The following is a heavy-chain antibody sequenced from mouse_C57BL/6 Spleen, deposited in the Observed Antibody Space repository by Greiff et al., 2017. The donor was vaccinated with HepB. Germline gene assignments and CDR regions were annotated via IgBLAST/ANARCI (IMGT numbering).Heavy chain of an antibody. J-gene: IGHJ4*01. D-gene: IGHD4-1*01. CDR1: GYAFSSSW. CDR2: IYPGDGDT. CDR3: AKRGAGTVAMDY. V-gene: IGHV1-82*01. Sequence: QVQLQQSGPELVKPGASVKISCKASGYAFSSSWMNWVKQRPGKGLEWIGRIYPGDGDTNYNGKVKGKATLTADKSSSTAYMQLSSLTSEDSAVYCCAKRGAGTVAMDYWGQGTSVTVSA.